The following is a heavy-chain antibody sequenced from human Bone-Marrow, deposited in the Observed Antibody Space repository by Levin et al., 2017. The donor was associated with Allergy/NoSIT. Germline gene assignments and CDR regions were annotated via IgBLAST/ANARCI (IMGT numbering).Heavy chain of an antibody. CDR2: IWYNRINK. CDR1: GLNFRDYA. CDR3: ATCNAPDFNNYPDYYMDV. V-gene: IGHV3-33*01. Sequence: SGGSLRLSCEASGLNFRDYAMHWVRQAPGKGLEWVAVIWYNRINKYYADSVKGRFTISRDNSQNTLYLQMNSLRAEDTALYYCATCNAPDFNNYPDYYMDVWGKGTTVTVSS. D-gene: IGHD4-11*01. J-gene: IGHJ6*03.